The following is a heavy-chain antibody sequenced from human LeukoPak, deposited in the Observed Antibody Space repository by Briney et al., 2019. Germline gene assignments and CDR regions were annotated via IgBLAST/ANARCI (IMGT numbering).Heavy chain of an antibody. CDR1: GFTFISYS. D-gene: IGHD2-8*02. J-gene: IGHJ5*02. Sequence: PGGSLRLSCAASGFTFISYSMNGVRQAPGKGLEWVASISNDSRYIYYSDSVKGRFTIYRGNAENTVYLQTNSLRVEDTAMYYCASLSGVWDTGDKKWFDPWGQGTLVTVSS. CDR3: ASLSGVWDTGDKKWFDP. CDR2: ISNDSRYI. V-gene: IGHV3-21*01.